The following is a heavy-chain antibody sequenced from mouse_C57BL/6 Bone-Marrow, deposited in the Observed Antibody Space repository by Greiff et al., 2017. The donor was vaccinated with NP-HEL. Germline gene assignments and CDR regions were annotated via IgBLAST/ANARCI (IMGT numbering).Heavy chain of an antibody. CDR1: GYSITSGYY. V-gene: IGHV3-6*01. CDR2: ISYDGSN. Sequence: EVQLQESGPGLVKPSQSLSLTCSVTGYSITSGYYWNWIRQFPGNKLEWMGYISYDGSNNYNPSLKNRISITRDTSKNQFFLKLNSVTTEDTATYYCARGEGYYGAYWGQGTLVTVSA. CDR3: ARGEGYYGAY. D-gene: IGHD1-1*01. J-gene: IGHJ3*01.